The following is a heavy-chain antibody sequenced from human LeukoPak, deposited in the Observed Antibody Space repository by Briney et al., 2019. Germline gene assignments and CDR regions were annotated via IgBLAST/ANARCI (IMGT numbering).Heavy chain of an antibody. J-gene: IGHJ6*02. CDR1: GYTFTSYG. CDR3: ARDVQLERLYYYYGMDV. D-gene: IGHD1-1*01. Sequence: GASVKVSCKASGYTFTSYGISWVRQAPGQGLEWVGIINPSGGSTSYAQKFQGRVTMTRDTSTSTVYMELSSLRSEDTAVYHCARDVQLERLYYYYGMDVWGQGTTVTVSS. V-gene: IGHV1-46*01. CDR2: INPSGGST.